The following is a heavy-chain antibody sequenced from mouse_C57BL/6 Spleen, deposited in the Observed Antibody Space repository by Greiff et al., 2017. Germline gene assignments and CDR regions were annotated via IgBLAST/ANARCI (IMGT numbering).Heavy chain of an antibody. J-gene: IGHJ2*01. CDR2: IDPSDSYT. CDR1: GYTFTSYW. V-gene: IGHV1-59*01. D-gene: IGHD1-1*01. Sequence: QVQLQQSGAELVRPGTSVKLSCKASGYTFTSYWMHWVKQRPGQGLEWIGVIDPSDSYTNYNQKFKGKATLTVDTSSSTAYMQLSSLTSEDSAVYYCARGGITTVVASDYWGQGTTLTVSS. CDR3: ARGGITTVVASDY.